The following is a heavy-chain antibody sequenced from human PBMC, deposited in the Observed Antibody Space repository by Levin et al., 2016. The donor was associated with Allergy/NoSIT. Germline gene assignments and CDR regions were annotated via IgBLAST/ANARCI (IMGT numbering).Heavy chain of an antibody. D-gene: IGHD3-9*01. J-gene: IGHJ6*02. V-gene: IGHV1-46*01. Sequence: ASVKVSCKASGYTFTSYYMHWVRQAPGQGLEWMGIINPSGGSTSYAQKFQGRVTMTRDTSTSTVYMELSSLRSEDTAVYYCARARFDPRYYYYYGMDVWGQGTTVTVSS. CDR1: GYTFTSYY. CDR2: INPSGGST. CDR3: ARARFDPRYYYYYGMDV.